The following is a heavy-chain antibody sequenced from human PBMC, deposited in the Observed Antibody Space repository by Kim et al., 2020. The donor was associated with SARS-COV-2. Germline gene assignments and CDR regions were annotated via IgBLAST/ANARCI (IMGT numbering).Heavy chain of an antibody. D-gene: IGHD2-21*02. J-gene: IGHJ4*02. V-gene: IGHV4-30-2*04. Sequence: PSLASRVTLSVDPSQNQFSLKLSSVTAADTAVYYCARGECGCDCYSADYWGQGTLVTVSS. CDR3: ARGECGCDCYSADY.